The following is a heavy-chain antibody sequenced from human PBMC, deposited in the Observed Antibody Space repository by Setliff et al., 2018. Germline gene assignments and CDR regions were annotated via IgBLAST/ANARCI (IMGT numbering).Heavy chain of an antibody. CDR1: GGSISSGGYY. V-gene: IGHV4-31*03. Sequence: SETLSLTCTVSGGSISSGGYYWSWIRQHPGKGLEWIGYIYYSGSTYYNPSLKSRVTISVDTCKNQFSLKLSSVTAADTAVYYCARDLYDYVWGTYRYHDAFDIWGQGTMVTVS. D-gene: IGHD3-16*02. CDR3: ARDLYDYVWGTYRYHDAFDI. J-gene: IGHJ3*02. CDR2: IYYSGST.